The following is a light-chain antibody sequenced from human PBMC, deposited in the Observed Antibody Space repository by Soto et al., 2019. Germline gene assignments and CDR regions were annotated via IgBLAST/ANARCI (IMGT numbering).Light chain of an antibody. V-gene: IGLV2-14*01. Sequence: QSVLTQPASVSGSPGQSITISCTGTSSDVGGYEFVSWYQQHPGKAPKLMIYEVSNRPSGVPDRFSGSKSGTSASLAISGLQSEDEADYYCAAWDDSLNGHVVFGGGTKVTVL. CDR1: SSDVGGYEF. CDR2: EVS. CDR3: AAWDDSLNGHVV. J-gene: IGLJ2*01.